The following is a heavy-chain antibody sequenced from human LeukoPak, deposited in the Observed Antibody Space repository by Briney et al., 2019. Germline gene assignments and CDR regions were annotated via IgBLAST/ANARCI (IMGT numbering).Heavy chain of an antibody. J-gene: IGHJ4*02. CDR3: ARVMHYYGSGFDY. Sequence: GGSLRLSCAASGFTFSSYEMNWVRQAPGKGLEWVSYISNSGSTIYYADSVKGRFTISRDNAKNSLYLQMNSLRAEDTAVYYCARVMHYYGSGFDYWGQGTLVTVSS. CDR1: GFTFSSYE. CDR2: ISNSGSTI. D-gene: IGHD3-10*01. V-gene: IGHV3-48*03.